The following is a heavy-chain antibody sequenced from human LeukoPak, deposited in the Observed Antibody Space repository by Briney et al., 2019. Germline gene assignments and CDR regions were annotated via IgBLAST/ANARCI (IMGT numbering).Heavy chain of an antibody. V-gene: IGHV1-2*02. Sequence: GASVKGSCKASGYTFTGYYIHWVRQAPGQGGERMGWINPNNGGTNYAQKFQGSATMTRDTSISTAYMELSRLRSDDTAVYYCARICSGGSCYPFDYWGQGTLVTVSS. J-gene: IGHJ4*02. CDR3: ARICSGGSCYPFDY. CDR1: GYTFTGYY. D-gene: IGHD2-15*01. CDR2: INPNNGGT.